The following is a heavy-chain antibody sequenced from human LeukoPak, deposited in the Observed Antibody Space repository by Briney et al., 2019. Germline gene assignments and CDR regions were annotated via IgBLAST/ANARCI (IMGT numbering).Heavy chain of an antibody. CDR3: ARHMVRGVISNFDY. Sequence: PSETLSLTCIVSGGSISNYYWSWIRQSPGKGLEWIGNIYYSGSTNYKPSLKSRVAISVDTSKNQFSLKLSSVTAADTAVYYCARHMVRGVISNFDYWGQGRLVTVSS. CDR1: GGSISNYY. CDR2: IYYSGST. J-gene: IGHJ4*02. D-gene: IGHD3-10*01. V-gene: IGHV4-59*08.